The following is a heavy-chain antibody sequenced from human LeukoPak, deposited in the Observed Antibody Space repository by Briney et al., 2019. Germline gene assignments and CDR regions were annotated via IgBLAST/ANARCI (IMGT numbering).Heavy chain of an antibody. CDR2: IYSGGST. V-gene: IGHV3-53*01. CDR3: ASSLGSGYYYYYMDV. CDR1: GFTVSSNY. Sequence: PGGSLRLSCAASGFTVSSNYMSWVRQAPGKGLEWVSFIYSGGSTYYADSVKGRFTISRDNSKNTLYLQMNSLRAEDTAVYYCASSLGSGYYYYYMDVWGKGTTVTISS. J-gene: IGHJ6*03. D-gene: IGHD3-10*01.